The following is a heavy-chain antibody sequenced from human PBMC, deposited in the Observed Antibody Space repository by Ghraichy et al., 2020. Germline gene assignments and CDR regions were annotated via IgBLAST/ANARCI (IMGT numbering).Heavy chain of an antibody. D-gene: IGHD3-3*01. CDR2: IKSKTDCGTT. CDR3: TTTADFWSGFRSY. V-gene: IGHV3-15*01. J-gene: IGHJ4*02. Sequence: GGSLRLSCAASGFTFSNAWMSWVRQAPGKGLEWVGRIKSKTDCGTTDYAAPVKGRFTISRDDSKNTLYLQMNSLKTEDTAVYYCTTTADFWSGFRSYWGQGTLVTVSS. CDR1: GFTFSNAW.